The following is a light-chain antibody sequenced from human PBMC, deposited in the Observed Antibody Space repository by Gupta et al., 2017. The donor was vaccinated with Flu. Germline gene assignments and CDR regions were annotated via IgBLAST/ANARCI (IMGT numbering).Light chain of an antibody. V-gene: IGKV1-39*01. J-gene: IGKJ4*01. CDR2: AAS. Sequence: DIQMTQSPSSLSASVGDRVTITCRASQSISTYLNWYQQRPGKAPKLLIYAASTLESGVPSRFSGSGSGTDFALSIDSLQPEDFATYFCQQRYNYPIAFGGGTKVEIK. CDR1: QSISTY. CDR3: QQRYNYPIA.